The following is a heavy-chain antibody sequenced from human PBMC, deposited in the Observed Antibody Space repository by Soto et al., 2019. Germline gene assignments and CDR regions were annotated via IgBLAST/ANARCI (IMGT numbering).Heavy chain of an antibody. Sequence: EVKLLESGGGLAQPGGSLRLSCVGSGFTFDSYAISWVRQAPGERLQWIAAISGSADGTDYAHSVRGRFTISRDNAKKTVHLQMDRLRVEDTAVYFCAKDTVGGYSFWSGYYSDGLDVWGHGTLVSVS. J-gene: IGHJ3*01. V-gene: IGHV3-23*01. CDR3: AKDTVGGYSFWSGYYSDGLDV. CDR1: GFTFDSYA. CDR2: ISGSADGT. D-gene: IGHD3-3*01.